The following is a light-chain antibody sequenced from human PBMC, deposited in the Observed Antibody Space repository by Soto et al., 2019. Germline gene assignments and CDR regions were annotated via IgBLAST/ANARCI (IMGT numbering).Light chain of an antibody. V-gene: IGKV3-11*01. CDR3: QQHIDWPLT. CDR1: QSISSS. J-gene: IGKJ4*01. Sequence: EIVLIQSPVSLSLSPGERATLSCRASQSISSSLAWYQQNPGQAPRLLIFDASNRATGIPGRFSGSGSGTSITLTISSLEPDNFTVYYCQQHIDWPLTLRGGTMVDI. CDR2: DAS.